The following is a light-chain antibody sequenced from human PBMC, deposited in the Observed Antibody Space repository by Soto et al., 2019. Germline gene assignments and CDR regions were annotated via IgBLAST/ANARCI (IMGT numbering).Light chain of an antibody. CDR3: SSYTSSSTYV. Sequence: QSVLTQPASVSGSPGQSITISCTGTSSDVGGYNYVSWYQQHPGKAPKLMIYEVSNRPSGVSNRFSGSKSGNTASLTIPGLQAEDEADYYCSSYTSSSTYVFGTGTKSPS. V-gene: IGLV2-14*01. CDR2: EVS. J-gene: IGLJ1*01. CDR1: SSDVGGYNY.